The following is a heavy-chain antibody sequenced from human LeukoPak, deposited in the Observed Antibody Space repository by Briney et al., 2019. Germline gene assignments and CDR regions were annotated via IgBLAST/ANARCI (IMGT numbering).Heavy chain of an antibody. V-gene: IGHV7-4-1*02. CDR1: GYTFTSYA. D-gene: IGHD6-19*01. J-gene: IGHJ4*02. Sequence: RASVKVSCKASGYTFTSYAMNWVRQAPGQGLEWMGWINTNTGNPTYAQGFTGRFVFSLDTSVSTAYLQISSPKAEDTAVYYCARGIQWLASKELDYWGQGTLVTVSS. CDR2: INTNTGNP. CDR3: ARGIQWLASKELDY.